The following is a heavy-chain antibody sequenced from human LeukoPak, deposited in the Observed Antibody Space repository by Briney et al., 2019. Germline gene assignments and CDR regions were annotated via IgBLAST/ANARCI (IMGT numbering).Heavy chain of an antibody. V-gene: IGHV1-18*01. CDR1: GYTFTSYG. CDR3: ARADSSGWHAPFDY. Sequence: ASVKVSCKASGYTFTSYGISWVRQAPGQGLEWTGWISAYNGNTNYAQKFQGRVTMTTDTSTSTAYMELRSLRSDDTAVYYCARADSSGWHAPFDYWGLGTLVTVSS. D-gene: IGHD6-19*01. J-gene: IGHJ4*02. CDR2: ISAYNGNT.